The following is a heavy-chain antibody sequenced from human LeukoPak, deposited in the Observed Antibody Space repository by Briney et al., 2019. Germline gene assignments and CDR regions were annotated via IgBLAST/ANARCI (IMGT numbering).Heavy chain of an antibody. CDR1: GYSISSGYY. CDR3: ARETGLIYYFDY. CDR2: IYHSGST. D-gene: IGHD1-1*01. J-gene: IGHJ4*02. V-gene: IGHV4-38-2*02. Sequence: PSETLSLTCTVSGYSISSGYYWGWIRQPPGKGLEWIGSIYHSGSTNYNPSLKSRVTISVDTSKNQFSLKLSSVTAADTAVYYCARETGLIYYFDYWGQGTLVTVSS.